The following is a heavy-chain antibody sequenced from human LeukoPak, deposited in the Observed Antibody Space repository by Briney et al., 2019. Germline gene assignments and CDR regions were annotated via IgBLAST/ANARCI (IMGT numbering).Heavy chain of an antibody. CDR2: IRYVGSNK. D-gene: IGHD2-2*01. Sequence: GGSLRLPCAASGFTFSTYGMDWVRQAPGKGLEWVAYIRYVGSNKNYADSVKGRFTISRDNSKNTLYLQMSSLRAEDTAVYYCAKVVTGYCSTTSCPFDSWGQGTLVTVSS. CDR3: AKVVTGYCSTTSCPFDS. V-gene: IGHV3-30*02. CDR1: GFTFSTYG. J-gene: IGHJ4*02.